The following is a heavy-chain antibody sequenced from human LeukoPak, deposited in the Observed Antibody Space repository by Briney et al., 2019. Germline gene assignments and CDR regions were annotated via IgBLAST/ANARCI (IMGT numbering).Heavy chain of an antibody. Sequence: GGSLRLSCAASGFIFSNYGMYWVRQAPGKGLEWVAVVSYDGSNKYYVDSVKGRFTISRDNSKNTLYLQMDSLRVEDTAVYYCAKVRDGYNYYFDYWGQGTLVTVSS. CDR1: GFIFSNYG. CDR3: AKVRDGYNYYFDY. CDR2: VSYDGSNK. D-gene: IGHD5-24*01. V-gene: IGHV3-30*18. J-gene: IGHJ4*02.